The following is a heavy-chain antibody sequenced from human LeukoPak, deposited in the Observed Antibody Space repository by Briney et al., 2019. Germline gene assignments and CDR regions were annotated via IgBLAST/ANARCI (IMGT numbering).Heavy chain of an antibody. CDR1: GGTFSSYA. V-gene: IGHV1-69*05. J-gene: IGHJ4*02. D-gene: IGHD6-13*01. Sequence: SVKVSCKASGGTFSSYAISWVRQAPGQGLEWMGRIIPIFGTANYAQKFQGRVTITTDESTSTAYMELSSLRSEDTAVYYCAREGGYSSSWPHFDHWGQGTLVTVSS. CDR3: AREGGYSSSWPHFDH. CDR2: IIPIFGTA.